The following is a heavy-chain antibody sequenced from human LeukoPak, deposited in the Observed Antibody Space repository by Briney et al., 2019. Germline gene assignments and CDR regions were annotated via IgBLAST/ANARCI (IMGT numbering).Heavy chain of an antibody. CDR3: ARGTGIVGATV. CDR1: GFSFSSYS. J-gene: IGHJ1*01. Sequence: PGRSLRLSCAASGFSFSSYSLNWVRQAPGKGLEWVSYISSRSTTIYYADSVKGRFTISRDNAKNSLYLQMNSLRAEDTAVYYCARGTGIVGATVWGQGTLVTVSS. V-gene: IGHV3-48*01. D-gene: IGHD1-26*01. CDR2: ISSRSTTI.